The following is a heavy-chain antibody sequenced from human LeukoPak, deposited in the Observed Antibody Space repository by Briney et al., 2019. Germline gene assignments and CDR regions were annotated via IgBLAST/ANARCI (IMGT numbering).Heavy chain of an antibody. D-gene: IGHD6-13*01. CDR1: GGSISSGGYS. V-gene: IGHV4-30-2*01. CDR2: IYHSGST. J-gene: IGHJ5*02. Sequence: SETLSLTCAVSGGSISSGGYSWSWIRQPPGKGLEWIGYIYHSGSTYYNPSLKSRVTISVDRSKNQFSLKLSSVTAADTAVYYCARARSSGRFDPWGQGTLVTVSS. CDR3: ARARSSGRFDP.